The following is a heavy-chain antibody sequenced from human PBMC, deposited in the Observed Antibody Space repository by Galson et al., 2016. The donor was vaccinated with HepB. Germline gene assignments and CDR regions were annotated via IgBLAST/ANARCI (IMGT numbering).Heavy chain of an antibody. D-gene: IGHD3-16*01. V-gene: IGHV3-66*01. J-gene: IGHJ5*02. CDR2: INSGGGT. CDR3: ARDLGALGP. CDR1: GFTVSSNY. Sequence: SLRLSCAASGFTVSSNYMSWVRQAPGKGLEWVSVINSGGGTYYADSVKGRFTISRDSSKHTLYLHMNSLRAEDTAVYYCARDLGALGPWGQGTLVTVPS.